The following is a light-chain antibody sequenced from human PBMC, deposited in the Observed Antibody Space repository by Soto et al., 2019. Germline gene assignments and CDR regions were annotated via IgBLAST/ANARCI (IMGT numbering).Light chain of an antibody. CDR3: SSFRRSSTSYV. J-gene: IGLJ1*01. CDR1: NSDIGDSNY. V-gene: IGLV2-14*03. Sequence: QSVLTQPASVSGSPGQSITISCTGTNSDIGDSNYVSWYQQHPGKAPKLVIYDVSNRPSGVSNRFSGSKSANTASLTISGLQAEDEADYYCSSFRRSSTSYVFGTGTKVTVL. CDR2: DVS.